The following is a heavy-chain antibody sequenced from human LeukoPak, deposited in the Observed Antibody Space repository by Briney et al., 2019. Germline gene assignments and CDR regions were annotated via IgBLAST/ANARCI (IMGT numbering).Heavy chain of an antibody. CDR3: AKDGGSEGFFAYYYMDV. CDR2: ISSSSSYI. CDR1: GFTFSSYS. D-gene: IGHD3-3*01. J-gene: IGHJ6*03. Sequence: GGSLRLSCAASGFTFSSYSMNWVRQAPGKGLEWVSSISSSSSYIYYADSVKGRFTISRDNSKNTLYLQMNSLRAEDTAVHYCAKDGGSEGFFAYYYMDVWGKGTTVTVSS. V-gene: IGHV3-21*04.